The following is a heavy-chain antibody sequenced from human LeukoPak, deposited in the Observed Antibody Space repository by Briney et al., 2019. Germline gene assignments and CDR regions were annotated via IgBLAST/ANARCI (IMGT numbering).Heavy chain of an antibody. CDR1: GYSISSGYF. V-gene: IGHV4-38-2*01. J-gene: IGHJ4*02. Sequence: SETLSLTCAVSGYSISSGYFWVWIRQPPGKGLEWIGSIYHTGATYYNPSLRSPVTISVDTSKNQFSLEVNSVTAADTAVYYCARHGGGSYTIDYWGQGTLVTVSS. CDR2: IYHTGAT. CDR3: ARHGGGSYTIDY. D-gene: IGHD1-26*01.